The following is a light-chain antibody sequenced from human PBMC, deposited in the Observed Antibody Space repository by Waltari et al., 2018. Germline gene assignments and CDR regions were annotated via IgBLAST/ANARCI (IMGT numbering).Light chain of an antibody. Sequence: DIVMTQSPLSLPVTPGEPASISCRSSQRLTHNIGHDYLDWYLQKPGQSQQLLIYLGSNRASGVPDRFRGSGSGTDFTLKISRVEAEDVGVYYCMQALQTPISFGQGTKLEIK. J-gene: IGKJ2*03. CDR3: MQALQTPIS. V-gene: IGKV2-28*01. CDR2: LGS. CDR1: QRLTHNIGHDY.